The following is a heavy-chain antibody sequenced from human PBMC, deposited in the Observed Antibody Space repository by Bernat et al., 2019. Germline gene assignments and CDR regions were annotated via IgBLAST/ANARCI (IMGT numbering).Heavy chain of an antibody. J-gene: IGHJ4*02. Sequence: EVQLLESGGDLVQPGGSLRLSCAASGFTFSSYPMSWVRQAPGKGLEWVSVITSGGDPHYTDSVKGRFTVSRDNSKNTLYLEMNSLGAEDTAVYYCASRPGGAGTGTLDYWGQGTLVTVSS. V-gene: IGHV3-23*01. CDR2: ITSGGDP. CDR3: ASRPGGAGTGTLDY. CDR1: GFTFSSYP. D-gene: IGHD3/OR15-3a*01.